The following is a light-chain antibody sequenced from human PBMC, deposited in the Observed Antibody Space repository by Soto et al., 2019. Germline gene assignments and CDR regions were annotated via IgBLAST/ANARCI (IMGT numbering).Light chain of an antibody. CDR2: EVN. CDR1: SSDVGGYNY. CDR3: SSYAGSSNV. V-gene: IGLV2-8*01. Sequence: QSVLTQPPSASGAPGQSVAISCTGTSSDVGGYNYVSWYQQHPRKAPNLMIYEVNKRPSGVPDRFSGSKSGNTASLTVSGLQAEDEADYYCSSYAGSSNVFGTGSKVTVL. J-gene: IGLJ1*01.